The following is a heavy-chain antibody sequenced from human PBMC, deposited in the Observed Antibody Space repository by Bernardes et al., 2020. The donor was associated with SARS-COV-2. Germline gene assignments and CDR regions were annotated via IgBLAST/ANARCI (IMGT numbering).Heavy chain of an antibody. D-gene: IGHD4-17*01. CDR2: IFHSGRT. Sequence: SETLSLTRTVTGDSINTGSYFWSWIRQPPGKGLEWIGYIFHSGRTFNNPSLERRLNISIDLSRNQFSLNLASVTAADTAVYYCATYGAKGAFDIWGQGTMVTVSS. CDR1: GDSINTGSYF. V-gene: IGHV4-30-4*01. CDR3: ATYGAKGAFDI. J-gene: IGHJ3*02.